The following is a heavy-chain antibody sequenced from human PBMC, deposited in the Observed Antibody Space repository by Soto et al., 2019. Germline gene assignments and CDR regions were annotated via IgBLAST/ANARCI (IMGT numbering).Heavy chain of an antibody. V-gene: IGHV2-70*04. CDR1: GFSLSTVGMH. CDR2: IDWDDDK. CDR3: ARMTTTHSFAF. Sequence: SGPTLVNPTQTLTLTCTFSGFSLSTVGMHVSWIRQPPGKALEWLARIDWDDDKWYSPSLKTRLTISRDTSKNRVVLTMTNMDPVDTATYYCARMTTTHSFAFWGQGTLVTVSS. J-gene: IGHJ4*02. D-gene: IGHD4-4*01.